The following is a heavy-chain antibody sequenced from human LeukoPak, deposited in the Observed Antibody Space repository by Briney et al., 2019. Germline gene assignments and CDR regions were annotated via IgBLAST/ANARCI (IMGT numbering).Heavy chain of an antibody. V-gene: IGHV1-2*02. CDR2: INPNSGGT. CDR3: ASRERITIFGVVDHDY. Sequence: ASVKVSCKASGYTFTGYYMHWVRQAPGQGLEWMGWINPNSGGTNYAQKFQGRVTMTRDTSISTAYMELSRLRSDDTAVYYCASRERITIFGVVDHDYWGQGTLVTVSS. J-gene: IGHJ4*02. D-gene: IGHD3-3*01. CDR1: GYTFTGYY.